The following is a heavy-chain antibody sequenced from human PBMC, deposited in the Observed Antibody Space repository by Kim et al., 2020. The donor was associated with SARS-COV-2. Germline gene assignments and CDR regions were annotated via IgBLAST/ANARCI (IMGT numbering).Heavy chain of an antibody. V-gene: IGHV3-64*01. CDR3: ASGSGLGYYFDY. J-gene: IGHJ4*02. Sequence: YYANSVKGRFTISRDNSKNTLYLQMGSLRAEGMAVYYCASGSGLGYYFDYWGQGTLVTVSS. D-gene: IGHD3-10*01.